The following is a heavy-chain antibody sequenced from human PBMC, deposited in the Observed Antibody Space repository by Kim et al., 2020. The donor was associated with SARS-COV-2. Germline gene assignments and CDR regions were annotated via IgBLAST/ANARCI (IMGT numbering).Heavy chain of an antibody. D-gene: IGHD1-20*01. CDR3: ARRCNSDYWYFDL. V-gene: IGHV4-39*01. Sequence: YNPYRKSRVTISVDTSKNQFSLRLSSVTAADTAVYYCARRCNSDYWYFDLWGRGTLVTVSS. J-gene: IGHJ2*01.